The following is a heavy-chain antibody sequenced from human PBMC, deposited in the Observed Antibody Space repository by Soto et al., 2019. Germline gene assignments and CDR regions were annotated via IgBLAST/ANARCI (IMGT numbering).Heavy chain of an antibody. Sequence: PSETLSITCSVSGDSISSYYWSWIRQPPGKGLEWIGYIYYSGSTNYNPSLKSRVTISVDTSKNQFSLKLSSATAADTAVYYCAREDGAARHFDYRGQRALVPVSA. CDR3: AREDGAARHFDY. V-gene: IGHV4-59*01. J-gene: IGHJ4*02. CDR1: GDSISSYY. CDR2: IYYSGST.